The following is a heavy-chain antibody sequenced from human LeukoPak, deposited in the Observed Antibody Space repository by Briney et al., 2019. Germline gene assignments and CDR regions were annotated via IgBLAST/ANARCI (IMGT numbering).Heavy chain of an antibody. CDR2: IYYSGST. D-gene: IGHD2-15*01. J-gene: IGHJ2*01. V-gene: IGHV4-59*01. Sequence: PSETLSLTCSVSGGSISSYYWSWIRQPPGMGLEWIGYIYYSGSTNYNPSLKSRVTISVDTSKNQFSLKLSSVTAADTAVYYCARRVVVAATPVWYFDLWGRGTLVTVSS. CDR3: ARRVVVAATPVWYFDL. CDR1: GGSISSYY.